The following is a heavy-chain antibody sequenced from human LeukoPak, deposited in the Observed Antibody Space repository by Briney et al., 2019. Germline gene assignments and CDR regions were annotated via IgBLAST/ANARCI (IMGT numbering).Heavy chain of an antibody. CDR3: ARGRYCSGGSCYPAIDYYYGMDV. Sequence: SVKVSCKASGGTFSGYAISWVRQAPGQGLEWMGGIIPIFGTANYAQKFQGRVTITADESTGTAYMELSSLRSEDTAVYYCARGRYCSGGSCYPAIDYYYGMDVWGQGTTVTVSS. D-gene: IGHD2-15*01. CDR1: GGTFSGYA. J-gene: IGHJ6*02. V-gene: IGHV1-69*13. CDR2: IIPIFGTA.